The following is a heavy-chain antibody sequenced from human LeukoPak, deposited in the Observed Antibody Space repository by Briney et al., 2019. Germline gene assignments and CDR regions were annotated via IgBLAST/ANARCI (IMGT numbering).Heavy chain of an antibody. V-gene: IGHV4-31*02. D-gene: IGHD2-2*01. CDR1: SARGNY. J-gene: IGHJ4*02. Sequence: SARGNYMSWVRQAPGKGLEWIGYIYYSGSTYYNPSLKSRVIISEDTSKNQFSLKLSSVTAADTAVYYCARVRYCSSTSCYGRYRHFDYWGQGTLVTVSS. CDR3: ARVRYCSSTSCYGRYRHFDY. CDR2: IYYSGST.